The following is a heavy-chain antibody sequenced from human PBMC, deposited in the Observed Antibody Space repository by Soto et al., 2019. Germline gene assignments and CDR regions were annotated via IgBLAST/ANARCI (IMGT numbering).Heavy chain of an antibody. CDR1: GYSFTSYW. Sequence: GESLKISCKGSGYSFTSYWISWVRQMPGKGLEWMGRIDPSDSYTNYSPSFQGHVTISADKSISTAYLQWSSLKASETAMYYCATDHSYYYGSGSVAFDIWGQGTMVTVSS. CDR3: ATDHSYYYGSGSVAFDI. CDR2: IDPSDSYT. J-gene: IGHJ3*02. V-gene: IGHV5-10-1*01. D-gene: IGHD3-10*01.